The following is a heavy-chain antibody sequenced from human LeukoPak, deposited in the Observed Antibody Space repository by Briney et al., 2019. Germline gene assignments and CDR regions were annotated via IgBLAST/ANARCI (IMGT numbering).Heavy chain of an antibody. V-gene: IGHV4-31*03. CDR3: ARGRKCSSTCCYPDYYYYYMDV. J-gene: IGHJ6*03. D-gene: IGHD2-2*01. CDR1: GGSISSGGYY. CDR2: IYYSGST. Sequence: PSQTLSLTCTVSGGSISSGGYYWSWIRQHPGKGLEWIGYIYYSGSTYYNPSLKSRVTISVDTSKNQFSLKLSSVTAADTAVYYCARGRKCSSTCCYPDYYYYYMDVWGKGTTVTVSS.